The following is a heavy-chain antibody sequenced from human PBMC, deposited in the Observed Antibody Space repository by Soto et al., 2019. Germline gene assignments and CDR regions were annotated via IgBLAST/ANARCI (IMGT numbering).Heavy chain of an antibody. CDR1: GFTFSIYG. Sequence: QVQLVESGGGVVQPGRSLRLSCAASGFTFSIYGMPWVRQAPGKGLEWLAIAWFDGSIEYYADSVKGRFTISRDNSKNPLDLQMNSLRAEDTAVYYCARDNHLGYCSGGSCYGLDSWGQGTLVTVSS. CDR2: AWFDGSIE. CDR3: ARDNHLGYCSGGSCYGLDS. D-gene: IGHD2-15*01. V-gene: IGHV3-33*01. J-gene: IGHJ5*01.